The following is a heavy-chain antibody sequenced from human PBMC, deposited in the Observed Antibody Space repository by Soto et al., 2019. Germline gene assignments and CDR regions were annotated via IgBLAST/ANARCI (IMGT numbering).Heavy chain of an antibody. D-gene: IGHD3-3*01. CDR2: ISYDGSNK. Sequence: PGGSLRLSCAASGFTFSSYGMHWVRQAPGKGLEWVAVISYDGSNKYYADSVKGRFTISRDNSKNTLYLQMNSLRAEDTAVYYCAKDPSQGAYSDFWSGPQINWFDPWGQGTLVTVSS. CDR1: GFTFSSYG. CDR3: AKDPSQGAYSDFWSGPQINWFDP. V-gene: IGHV3-30*18. J-gene: IGHJ5*02.